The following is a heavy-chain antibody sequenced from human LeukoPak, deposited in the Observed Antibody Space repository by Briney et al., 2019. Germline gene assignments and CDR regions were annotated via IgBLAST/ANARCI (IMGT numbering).Heavy chain of an antibody. CDR2: IRYDARNI. J-gene: IGHJ4*02. V-gene: IGHV3-30*02. CDR3: AKDIYSYGELDH. Sequence: PGGSLRLSCAASGFTFSNYGMHWVRQAPGKGLEWVAFIRYDARNIYYADSVKGRFTISRDNSKKTLYLQMNSLRAEDTAFYHCAKDIYSYGELDHWGQGTLVIVSS. CDR1: GFTFSNYG. D-gene: IGHD5-18*01.